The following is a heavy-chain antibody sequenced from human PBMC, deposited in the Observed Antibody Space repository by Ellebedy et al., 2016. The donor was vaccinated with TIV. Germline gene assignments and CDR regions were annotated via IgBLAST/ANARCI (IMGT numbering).Heavy chain of an antibody. J-gene: IGHJ4*02. CDR3: ARDAAGNGGKLDY. V-gene: IGHV3-64*04. Sequence: GESLKISCSASGFTFSRNTMHWVRQAPGKGLEYVSAISSNGGSTYYADSVKGRFTISRDSSKNTLYLQMNSLRAEDTAVYYCARDAAGNGGKLDYWGQGALVTVSS. CDR1: GFTFSRNT. D-gene: IGHD4-23*01. CDR2: ISSNGGST.